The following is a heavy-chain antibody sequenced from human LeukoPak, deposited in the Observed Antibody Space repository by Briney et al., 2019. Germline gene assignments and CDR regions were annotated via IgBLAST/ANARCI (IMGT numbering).Heavy chain of an antibody. Sequence: PGGSLRLSCTASGFTLSGFWMSWVRQAPGKGLEWVADINQDATANYYVDSVKGRFTISRDNAKNSLFLQMYNLRAEDTAVYYCARGGVTVDATTWDWGQGTLVTVSS. V-gene: IGHV3-7*01. D-gene: IGHD2-15*01. CDR3: ARGGVTVDATTWD. CDR1: GFTLSGFW. CDR2: INQDATAN. J-gene: IGHJ4*02.